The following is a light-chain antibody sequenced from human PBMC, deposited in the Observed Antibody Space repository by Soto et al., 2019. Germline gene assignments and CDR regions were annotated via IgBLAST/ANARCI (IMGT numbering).Light chain of an antibody. V-gene: IGKV3-20*01. J-gene: IGKJ1*01. CDR2: GTS. Sequence: EIVLTQSPGTLSLSPGERATLSCRASQSVSSYLAWYQQKPAQAPRLLIYGTSSRATGIPDRFSGSGSGTDFTLTISRLEPEDFAVYYCQQYGSSPLTFGQGTKVEIK. CDR3: QQYGSSPLT. CDR1: QSVSSY.